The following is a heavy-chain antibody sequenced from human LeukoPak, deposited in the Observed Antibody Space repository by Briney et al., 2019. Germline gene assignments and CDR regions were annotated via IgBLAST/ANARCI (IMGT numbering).Heavy chain of an antibody. V-gene: IGHV3-33*01. J-gene: IGHJ4*02. CDR3: AREDSSGSYRFDY. D-gene: IGHD1-26*01. CDR1: GFTFSSYG. CDR2: IWYDGSKK. Sequence: GMSLRLSCAASGFTFSSYGIHWVRQALGKGLEWVAVIWYDGSKKCYADSVQGRFTITRDNSKNTLYLQMNSLRAEDTAVYYCAREDSSGSYRFDYWGQGTLVTVSS.